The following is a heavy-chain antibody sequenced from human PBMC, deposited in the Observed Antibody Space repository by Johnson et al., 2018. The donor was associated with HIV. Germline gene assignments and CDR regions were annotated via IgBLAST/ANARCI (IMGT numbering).Heavy chain of an antibody. CDR1: GFTFSSYA. Sequence: QVLLVESGGGVVQPGRSLRLSCAASGFTFSSYAMHWVRQAPGKGLAWVAVISYDGSNKYYADSVKGRFTISRDNSKNTLYLQMNSLRAEDTAVYYCAREVPQQWLVRRGAFDIWGQGTMVTVSS. CDR3: AREVPQQWLVRRGAFDI. CDR2: ISYDGSNK. V-gene: IGHV3-30*04. J-gene: IGHJ3*02. D-gene: IGHD6-19*01.